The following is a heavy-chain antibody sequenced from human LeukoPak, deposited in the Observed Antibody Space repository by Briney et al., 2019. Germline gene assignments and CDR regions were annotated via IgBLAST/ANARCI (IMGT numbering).Heavy chain of an antibody. V-gene: IGHV3-48*04. CDR1: GFTFSSYA. Sequence: GGSLRLSCAASGFTFSSYAMSWVRQAPGKGLEWVSYISSSGSTIYYADSVKGRFTISRDNAKNSLYLQMNSLRAEDTAVYYCASNRPYYYYGMDVWGQGTTVTVSS. CDR3: ASNRPYYYYGMDV. CDR2: ISSSGSTI. J-gene: IGHJ6*02.